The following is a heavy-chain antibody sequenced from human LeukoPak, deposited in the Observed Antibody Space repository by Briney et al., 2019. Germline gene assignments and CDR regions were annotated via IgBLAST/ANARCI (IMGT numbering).Heavy chain of an antibody. D-gene: IGHD3-10*01. CDR3: ARDTRLGFGDPSPWFDP. V-gene: IGHV3-11*04. J-gene: IGHJ5*02. CDR1: GFTFSDYY. Sequence: GGSLRLSCAASGFTFSDYYMSWIRQAPGKGLEWVSYISSSGSDVDYADSAEGRFTISRDNAKKSLYLQMNSLRAEDTAVYYCARDTRLGFGDPSPWFDPWGQGTLVTVSS. CDR2: ISSSGSDV.